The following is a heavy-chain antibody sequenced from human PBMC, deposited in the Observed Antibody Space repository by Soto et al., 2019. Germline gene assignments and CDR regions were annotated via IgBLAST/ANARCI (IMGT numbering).Heavy chain of an antibody. D-gene: IGHD2-2*01. Sequence: PGESLKISCKGSGYSFTSYWISWVRQMPGKGLEWMGRIDPSDSYTNYSPSFQGHVTISADKSISTAYLQWSSLKASDTAMYYCATPSLGYCSSTSFYAEGYYYYYGMDVWGQGTTVTVSS. CDR2: IDPSDSYT. CDR3: ATPSLGYCSSTSFYAEGYYYYYGMDV. CDR1: GYSFTSYW. V-gene: IGHV5-10-1*01. J-gene: IGHJ6*02.